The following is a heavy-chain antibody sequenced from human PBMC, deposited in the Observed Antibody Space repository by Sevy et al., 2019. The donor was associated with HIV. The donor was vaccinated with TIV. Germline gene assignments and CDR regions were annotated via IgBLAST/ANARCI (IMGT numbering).Heavy chain of an antibody. Sequence: GGSLRLSCAASGFTFSSYAMSWVRQAPGKGLEWVSAISGSGGSTYYADSVKGRFTISRDNSKNTLYLQMNSLRAEDTAVYYGANFLGRGYSGPRAFDIWGQGTMVTVSS. D-gene: IGHD5-12*01. V-gene: IGHV3-23*01. CDR2: ISGSGGST. CDR3: ANFLGRGYSGPRAFDI. CDR1: GFTFSSYA. J-gene: IGHJ3*02.